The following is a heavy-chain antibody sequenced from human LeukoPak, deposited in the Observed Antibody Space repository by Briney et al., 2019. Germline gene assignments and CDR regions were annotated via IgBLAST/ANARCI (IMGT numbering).Heavy chain of an antibody. CDR1: GYTFSDYY. V-gene: IGHV1-46*01. CDR3: AREIGPRQLHLWGSAFDY. Sequence: ASVKVSCKASGYTFSDYYIHWVRQAPGQGLEWMGIINPSDGKTSYAQKFQGRVTMTRDTSTSTVYMELSSLRSEDTAVYYCAREIGPRQLHLWGSAFDYWGQGTLVTVSS. CDR2: INPSDGKT. D-gene: IGHD5-18*01. J-gene: IGHJ4*02.